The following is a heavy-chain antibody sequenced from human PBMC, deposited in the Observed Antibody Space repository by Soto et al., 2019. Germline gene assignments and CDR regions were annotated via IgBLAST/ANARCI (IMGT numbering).Heavy chain of an antibody. V-gene: IGHV1-2*02. CDR2: INSTSGGT. CDR3: AGGGAHCSNGVCLGHY. CDR1: GYTFKNYY. Sequence: QVHLVQSGADVRTPGASVMFSCTASGYTFKNYYIHWVRQPPGQGLEWMGWINSTSGGTNFAEKFKGRDTMSRDTSIISAYMELSRLTSDDTALYYCAGGGAHCSNGVCLGHYWGQGTLLTVSS. J-gene: IGHJ4*02. D-gene: IGHD2-8*01.